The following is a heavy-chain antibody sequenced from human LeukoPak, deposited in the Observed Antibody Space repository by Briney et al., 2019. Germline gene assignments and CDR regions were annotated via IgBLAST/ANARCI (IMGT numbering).Heavy chain of an antibody. D-gene: IGHD3-22*01. CDR2: ISYSGST. V-gene: IGHV4-59*13. Sequence: PSETLSLTCTVSGGSIFSYYWSWIRQPPGKGLEWIGYISYSGSTKYNPSLMSRVTISVDTSKNQFSLKLSSATAADTAVYYCARLDYYHFDYWGQGTVVTVSS. CDR1: GGSIFSYY. J-gene: IGHJ4*02. CDR3: ARLDYYHFDY.